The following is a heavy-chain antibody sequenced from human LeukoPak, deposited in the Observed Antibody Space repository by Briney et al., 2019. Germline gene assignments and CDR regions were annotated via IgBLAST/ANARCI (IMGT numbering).Heavy chain of an antibody. D-gene: IGHD2-21*01. CDR3: ARGWDVVVIAPFDY. J-gene: IGHJ4*02. Sequence: SETLSLTCTVSGGSISTSSYYLGWIRQPPGKGLEWIGSIYHSGSTYYNPSVKSRVTISVDTSKNQFSLKLSSVTAADTAVYYCARGWDVVVIAPFDYWGQGTLVTVSS. CDR1: GGSISTSSYY. CDR2: IYHSGST. V-gene: IGHV4-39*07.